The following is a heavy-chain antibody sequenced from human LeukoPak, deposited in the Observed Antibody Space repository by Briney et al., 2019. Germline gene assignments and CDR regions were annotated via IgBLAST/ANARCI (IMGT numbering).Heavy chain of an antibody. J-gene: IGHJ4*02. Sequence: GGSLRLSCVASGFTFSNYAMSWVRQAPGKGLEWVSAISGSGGSTYYADSVKGRFTISRDNSKNTLYLQMNSLRAEDTAVYYCAKDYIGGVEMAISFDYWGQGTLVTVSS. CDR2: ISGSGGST. CDR3: AKDYIGGVEMAISFDY. V-gene: IGHV3-23*01. D-gene: IGHD5-24*01. CDR1: GFTFSNYA.